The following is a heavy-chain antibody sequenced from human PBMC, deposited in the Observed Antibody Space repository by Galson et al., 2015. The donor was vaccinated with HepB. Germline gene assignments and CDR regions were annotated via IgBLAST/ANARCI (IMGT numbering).Heavy chain of an antibody. CDR3: ITASLITV. CDR1: GITFSNAW. V-gene: IGHV3-15*01. D-gene: IGHD1-20*01. CDR2: IRSKTDGGAT. J-gene: IGHJ1*01. Sequence: SLRLACAVSGITFSNAWMGGVRQAPGKGLEGVGRIRSKTDGGATDYAAPVQGRFTLVRDDAKDTLFLQMNSLKIEVTGIYYCITASLITVRGRGTLATVST.